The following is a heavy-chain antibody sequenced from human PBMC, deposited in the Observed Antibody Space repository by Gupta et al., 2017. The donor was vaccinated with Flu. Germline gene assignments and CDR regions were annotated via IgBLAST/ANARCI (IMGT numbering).Heavy chain of an antibody. CDR3: ARGRRGVIRGSVFWYFDL. V-gene: IGHV3-11*01. CDR2: SSSSGSTI. Sequence: QVQLVESGGGLVKPGGSMRLSCAASGFTFMDYYMSWIRQAPGKGLEWFSYSSSSGSTIYYADSVKGRFTISRDNAKNSLYLQMNSLRAEDTAVYYCARGRRGVIRGSVFWYFDLWGRGTLVTVSS. J-gene: IGHJ2*01. CDR1: GFTFMDYY. D-gene: IGHD3-10*01.